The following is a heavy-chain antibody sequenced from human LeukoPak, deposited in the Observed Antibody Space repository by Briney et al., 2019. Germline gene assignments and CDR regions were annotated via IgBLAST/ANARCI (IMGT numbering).Heavy chain of an antibody. CDR1: GFTFTTYA. V-gene: IGHV3-23*01. D-gene: IGHD5-12*01. CDR3: AKEKYSGYDYDY. J-gene: IGHJ4*02. CDR2: ISGSGSST. Sequence: GGSLRLSCSASGFTFTTYAMSWVRQAPGKGLEWVSAISGSGSSTYYADSVKGRFTISRDNSKNTLCLQMNSLRAEDTAVYYCAKEKYSGYDYDYWGQGTLVTVSS.